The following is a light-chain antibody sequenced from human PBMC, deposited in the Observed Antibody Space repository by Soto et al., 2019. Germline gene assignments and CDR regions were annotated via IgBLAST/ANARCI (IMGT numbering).Light chain of an antibody. V-gene: IGLV1-47*02. CDR3: AAWDDSLSGVV. Sequence: QAVVTQPPSASGTPGQRVTISCSGSSSNIGSNYVYWYQQLPGTAPKLLIYSNHQRPSGVPDRFSGSKSGTSASLAISGLRSEDEADYYCAAWDDSLSGVVFGGGTKLTVL. J-gene: IGLJ2*01. CDR1: SSNIGSNY. CDR2: SNH.